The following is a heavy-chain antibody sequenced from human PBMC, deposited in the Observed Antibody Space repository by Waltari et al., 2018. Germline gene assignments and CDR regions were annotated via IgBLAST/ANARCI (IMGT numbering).Heavy chain of an antibody. CDR2: FNPKEGAS. CDR1: GYTFTDFH. D-gene: IGHD1-26*01. J-gene: IGHJ5*02. V-gene: IGHV1-2*02. CDR3: ARDPGPIVGAPDL. Sequence: VQSGSEVKKPGASVRVSCQASGYTFTDFHLHWFRQTPNQRFEWMGGFNPKEGASESAANCLGRVTRAGDTSINTVYLDLSGLRSDDTAVYFCARDPGPIVGAPDLWGQGTLVTVFS.